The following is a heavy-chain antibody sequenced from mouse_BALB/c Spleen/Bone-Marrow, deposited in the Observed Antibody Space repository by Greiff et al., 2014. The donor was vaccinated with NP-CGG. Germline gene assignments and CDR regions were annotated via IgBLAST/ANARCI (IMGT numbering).Heavy chain of an antibody. CDR2: IRDKANGYTT. V-gene: IGHV7-3*02. J-gene: IGHJ3*01. D-gene: IGHD2-14*01. CDR1: GFTFTDYY. Sequence: EVKLVESGGGLVQPGGSLRLSCATSGFTFTDYYMSWVRQPPGKALEWLGFIRDKANGYTTEYSASVKGRFTISRDNSQSILYIQMNTLRAEDSATYYCARDRRYDLAWFAYWGQGTLVTVSA. CDR3: ARDRRYDLAWFAY.